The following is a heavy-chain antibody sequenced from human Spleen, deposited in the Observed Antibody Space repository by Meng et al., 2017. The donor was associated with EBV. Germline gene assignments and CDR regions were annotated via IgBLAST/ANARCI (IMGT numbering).Heavy chain of an antibody. CDR2: IIPLFGTV. D-gene: IGHD2-8*01. CDR1: GGSFSNYA. Sequence: QVQLVQSGTEVRKPGASVKVSCEVSGGSFSNYAISWVRQAPGQGLEWMGEIIPLFGTVIYAQTMKDRVTFTADESTKTAHMELNSLRFGDTAVYYCAKDELIVLIPVTVGSWGQGTLVTVSS. V-gene: IGHV1-69*01. J-gene: IGHJ5*01. CDR3: AKDELIVLIPVTVGS.